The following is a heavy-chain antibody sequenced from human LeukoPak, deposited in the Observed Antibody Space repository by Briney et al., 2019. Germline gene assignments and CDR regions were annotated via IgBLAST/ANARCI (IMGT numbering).Heavy chain of an antibody. CDR2: TSRSTSYK. J-gene: IGHJ3*02. CDR1: GFTFSDYY. Sequence: GGSLRLSCAASGFTFSDYYMSWIRQAPGKGLEWVSYTSRSTSYKNYVDSVKGRFTISRDNAKNSLFLQMNSLRAEDTAVYYCAREYYDILTGYRTDAFDIWGQGTMVTVSS. D-gene: IGHD3-9*01. CDR3: AREYYDILTGYRTDAFDI. V-gene: IGHV3-11*05.